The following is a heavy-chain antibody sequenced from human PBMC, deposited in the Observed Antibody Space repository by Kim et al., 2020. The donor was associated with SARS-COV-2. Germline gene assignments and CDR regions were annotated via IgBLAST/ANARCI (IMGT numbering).Heavy chain of an antibody. Sequence: SVKGRFTISRTNAKTSRYLQMNSLRGEDTTVYYCARDYDFWSGYTYYFDYWGHGTLVTVSS. J-gene: IGHJ4*01. V-gene: IGHV3-21*06. D-gene: IGHD3-3*01. CDR3: ARDYDFWSGYTYYFDY.